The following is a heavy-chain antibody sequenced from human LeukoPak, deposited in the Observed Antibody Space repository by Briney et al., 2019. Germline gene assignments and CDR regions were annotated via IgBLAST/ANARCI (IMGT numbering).Heavy chain of an antibody. V-gene: IGHV4-31*03. J-gene: IGHJ6*02. CDR3: ARDTYYYDSSGYYGMDV. CDR2: IYYSGST. Sequence: SETLSPTCTVSGGSISSGGYYWSWIRQHPGKGLEWIGYIYYSGSTYYNPSLKSRVTISVDTSKNQFSLKLSSVTAADTAVYYCARDTYYYDSSGYYGMDVWGQGTTVTVSS. CDR1: GGSISSGGYY. D-gene: IGHD3-22*01.